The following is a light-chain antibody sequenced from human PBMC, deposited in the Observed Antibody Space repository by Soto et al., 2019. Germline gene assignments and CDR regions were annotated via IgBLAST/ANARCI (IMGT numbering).Light chain of an antibody. V-gene: IGKV1-12*01. Sequence: DVQMTQSQSSVSASVGDRVTITGRASQDINKWLAWYQQKPGLAPNLVIYTASRLHGGGPSRFSGSASGTDFTLTISSLQPEDVATYYCQQGKSLPLTFGGRTKV. J-gene: IGKJ4*01. CDR1: QDINKW. CDR2: TAS. CDR3: QQGKSLPLT.